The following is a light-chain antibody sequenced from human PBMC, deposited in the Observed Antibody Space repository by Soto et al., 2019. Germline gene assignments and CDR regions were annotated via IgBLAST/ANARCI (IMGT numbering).Light chain of an antibody. CDR2: GAS. Sequence: IVMTQSPATLSVSPGERATLSCSASQSVSSNLAWYQQKPGQAPRLLIFGASIRATGVPARFSAGGSGTELTLTISSLQSADYEIYYCQPYPDWPTYTVGQGINLEIK. CDR3: QPYPDWPTYT. V-gene: IGKV3-15*01. CDR1: QSVSSN. J-gene: IGKJ2*01.